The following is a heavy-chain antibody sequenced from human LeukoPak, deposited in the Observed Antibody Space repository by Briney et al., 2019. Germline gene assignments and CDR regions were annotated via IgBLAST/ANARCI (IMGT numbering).Heavy chain of an antibody. D-gene: IGHD5/OR15-5a*01. V-gene: IGHV1-3*04. CDR3: AREFLRATKRCWYFNL. J-gene: IGHJ2*01. Sequence: GGSVKVSCKASGYTFTSYAIQWVRQAPGQRLEWMGWINTGNGNTKYSEKFQGRVTITRDTSASTAYMELSSLRSEDTAVYYCAREFLRATKRCWYFNLWGRGTPVTVSS. CDR1: GYTFTSYA. CDR2: INTGNGNT.